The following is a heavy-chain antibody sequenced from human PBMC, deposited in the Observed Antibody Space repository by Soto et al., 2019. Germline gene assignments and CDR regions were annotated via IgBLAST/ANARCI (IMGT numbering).Heavy chain of an antibody. D-gene: IGHD2-8*01. CDR2: IYHSGST. V-gene: IGHV4-59*01. CDR3: ARAGIVQVSYAMDV. Sequence: PXATLSLPCTVSGGSNGSDSGSWIRQSPGKGLDFIGYIYHSGSTNYNPSLKSRVTISMDTSKNQFSLRLSSVTAADTAVYYCARAGIVQVSYAMDVWGQGTTVTVSS. CDR1: GGSNGSDS. J-gene: IGHJ6*02.